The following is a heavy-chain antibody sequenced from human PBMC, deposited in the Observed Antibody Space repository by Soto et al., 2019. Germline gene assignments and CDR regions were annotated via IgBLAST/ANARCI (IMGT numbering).Heavy chain of an antibody. CDR3: ARFSPPGYYYMDV. CDR1: GGSISSGGYY. Sequence: QVQLQESGPGPVKPSQTPSLTCTVSGGSISSGGYYWTWIRQPPGKGLEWIGYIHYSGRTHYNPSLESRVTISVDTSKNQFSLRLSSVTAADTAEYYCARFSPPGYYYMDVWGKGTSVTVAS. V-gene: IGHV4-31*03. J-gene: IGHJ6*03. CDR2: IHYSGRT.